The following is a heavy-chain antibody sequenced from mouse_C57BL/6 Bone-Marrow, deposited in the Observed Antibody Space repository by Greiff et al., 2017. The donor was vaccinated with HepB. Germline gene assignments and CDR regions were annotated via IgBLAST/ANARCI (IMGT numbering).Heavy chain of an antibody. V-gene: IGHV1-81*01. J-gene: IGHJ3*01. CDR3: ARLAQATPFAY. D-gene: IGHD3-2*02. CDR1: GYTFTSYG. Sequence: QVQLQQSGAELARPGASVKLSCKASGYTFTSYGISWVKQRTGQGLEWIGEIYPRSGNTYYNEKFKGKATLTADKSASTAYIELRSLTSEDSAVYFCARLAQATPFAYWGQGTLVTVSA. CDR2: IYPRSGNT.